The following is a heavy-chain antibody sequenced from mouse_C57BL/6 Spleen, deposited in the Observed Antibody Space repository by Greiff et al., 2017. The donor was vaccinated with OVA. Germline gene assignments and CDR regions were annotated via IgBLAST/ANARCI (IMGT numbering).Heavy chain of an antibody. CDR1: GFTFSSYG. J-gene: IGHJ2*01. D-gene: IGHD1-1*01. CDR3: ARHYYGSEDFDY. CDR2: ISSGGSYT. V-gene: IGHV5-6*01. Sequence: EVQLQQSGGDLVKPGGSLKLSCAASGFTFSSYGMSWVRQTPDKRLEWVATISSGGSYTYYPDSVKGRFTISRDNAKNTLYLQMSSLKSEDTAMYYCARHYYGSEDFDYWGQGTTLTVSS.